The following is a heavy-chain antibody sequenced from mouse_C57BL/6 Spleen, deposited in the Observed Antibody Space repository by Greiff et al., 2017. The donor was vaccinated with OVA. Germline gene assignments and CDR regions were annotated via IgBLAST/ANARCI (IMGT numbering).Heavy chain of an antibody. Sequence: EVQLQQSGTVLARPGASVKMSCKTSGYTFTSYWMHWVKQRPGQGLEWIGAIYPGNSDTSYNQKFKGKAKLTAVTSASTAYMELSSLTNEDSAVYYCTRSPYYDYYFDYWGQGTTLTVSS. D-gene: IGHD2-4*01. V-gene: IGHV1-5*01. CDR3: TRSPYYDYYFDY. CDR2: IYPGNSDT. J-gene: IGHJ2*01. CDR1: GYTFTSYW.